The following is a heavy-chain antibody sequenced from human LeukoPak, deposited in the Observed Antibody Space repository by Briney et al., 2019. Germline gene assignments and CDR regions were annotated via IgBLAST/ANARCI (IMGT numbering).Heavy chain of an antibody. D-gene: IGHD3-22*01. J-gene: IGHJ4*02. CDR1: GGSITSYY. V-gene: IGHV4-59*01. CDR2: IYYSGST. Sequence: SETLSLTCTVSGGSITSYYWSWIRQPPGKGLEWIGYIYYSGSTNYNPSLESRVTISVDTSKNQFSLKLSSVTAADTAVYYCARGRNDYYDSSGYPNFDYWGQGTLVTVSS. CDR3: ARGRNDYYDSSGYPNFDY.